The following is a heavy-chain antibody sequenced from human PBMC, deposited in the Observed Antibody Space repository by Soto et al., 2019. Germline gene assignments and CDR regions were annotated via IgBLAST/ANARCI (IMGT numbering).Heavy chain of an antibody. CDR2: INPSGGST. Sequence: ASVKVSCKASGYTFTSYYMHWVRQAPGQGLEWMGIINPSGGSTSYAQKFQGRVTMTRDTSTSTVYMELSSLRPEDTAVYYCAGEGGYNYDFWSGYYMGGNYYYGMDVWGQGTTVTVSS. J-gene: IGHJ6*02. CDR3: AGEGGYNYDFWSGYYMGGNYYYGMDV. V-gene: IGHV1-46*01. D-gene: IGHD3-3*01. CDR1: GYTFTSYY.